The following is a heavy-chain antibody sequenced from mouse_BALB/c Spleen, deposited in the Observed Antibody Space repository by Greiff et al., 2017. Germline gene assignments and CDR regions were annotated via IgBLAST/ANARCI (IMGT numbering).Heavy chain of an antibody. Sequence: EVQLVESGGGLVKPGGSLKLSCAASGFTFSDYYMYWVRQTPEKRLEWVATISDGGSYTYYPDSVKGRFTISRDNAKNKLYLQMSSLKSEDTAMYYCAREYYRSFAYWGQGTLVTVSA. J-gene: IGHJ3*01. D-gene: IGHD2-14*01. CDR3: AREYYRSFAY. CDR2: ISDGGSYT. V-gene: IGHV5-4*02. CDR1: GFTFSDYY.